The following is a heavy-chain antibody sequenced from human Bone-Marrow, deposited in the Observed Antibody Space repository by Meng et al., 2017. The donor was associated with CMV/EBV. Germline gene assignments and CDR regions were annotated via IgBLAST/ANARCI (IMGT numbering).Heavy chain of an antibody. CDR1: GFTFSSRA. V-gene: IGHV3-30*04. CDR2: ISYDGSNH. J-gene: IGHJ4*02. D-gene: IGHD1-20*01. CDR3: ARELDTYNYPRFFDY. Sequence: GGSLRLSCAASGFTFSSRAMHWVRQAPGKGLEWVAVISYDGSNHYYADSVKGRFTISGDNSKNTLYLQMNSLRAEDTAVYYCARELDTYNYPRFFDYWGQGTLVTVSS.